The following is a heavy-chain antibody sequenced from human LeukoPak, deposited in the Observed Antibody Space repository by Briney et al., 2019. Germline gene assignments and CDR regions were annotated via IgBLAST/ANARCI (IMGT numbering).Heavy chain of an antibody. Sequence: ASVKVSCKTSGYRFITFGINWVRQAPGQGLEWMGWINPYNGNRYYAKKFQGRVTMTRNTSISTAYMELSSLRSEDTAVFYCARGPRDGSGSSYFQEWGQGTLLTVSS. J-gene: IGHJ1*01. CDR2: INPYNGNR. D-gene: IGHD3-10*01. V-gene: IGHV1-8*02. CDR3: ARGPRDGSGSSYFQE. CDR1: GYRFITFG.